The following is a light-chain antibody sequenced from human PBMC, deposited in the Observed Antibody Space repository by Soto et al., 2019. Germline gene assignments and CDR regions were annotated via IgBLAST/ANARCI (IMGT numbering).Light chain of an antibody. CDR2: SGS. V-gene: IGKV2-28*01. CDR3: MRSLQPPLT. CDR1: QSLLYSDGNNY. J-gene: IGKJ4*01. Sequence: DIVMTQSPLSLPVSPGEPASISCRSSQSLLYSDGNNYLEWYLQKPGQSPQLLIYSGSNRASGVRDRVSGSVAGTDITLQISRVEAEDAGVYYCMRSLQPPLTFGGGTKVEI.